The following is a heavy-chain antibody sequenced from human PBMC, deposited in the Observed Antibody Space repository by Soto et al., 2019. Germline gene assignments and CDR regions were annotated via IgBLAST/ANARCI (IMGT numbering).Heavy chain of an antibody. CDR2: VIPIFGTA. Sequence: QVQLVQSGAEVKKPGSSVKVSCKASGGTFSSYAISWVRQAPGQGLEWMGGVIPIFGTANYAQKFQGRVTITADESTSTAYMELSSLRSEDTAVYYCARGCSSTSCYPDGAYYYGMDVWGQGTTVTVSS. J-gene: IGHJ6*02. V-gene: IGHV1-69*01. CDR1: GGTFSSYA. CDR3: ARGCSSTSCYPDGAYYYGMDV. D-gene: IGHD2-2*01.